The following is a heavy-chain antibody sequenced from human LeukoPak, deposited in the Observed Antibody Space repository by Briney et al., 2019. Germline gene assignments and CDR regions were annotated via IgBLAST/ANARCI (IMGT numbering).Heavy chain of an antibody. CDR1: GFTFDDYG. CDR3: ARDQGGTGSWYEGEGY. D-gene: IGHD6-13*01. V-gene: IGHV3-20*04. Sequence: GGSLRLSCAASGFTFDDYGMSWVRRAPGKGLERVSGINWNGGRTGYVDSVKGRFTISRDNAKNSLYLQINSLRAEDTALYYCARDQGGTGSWYEGEGYWGQGTLVTVSS. CDR2: INWNGGRT. J-gene: IGHJ4*02.